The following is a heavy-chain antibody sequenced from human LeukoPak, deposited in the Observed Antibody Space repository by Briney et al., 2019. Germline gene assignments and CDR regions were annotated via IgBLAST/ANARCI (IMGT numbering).Heavy chain of an antibody. V-gene: IGHV1-2*06. CDR1: GYTFTGYY. CDR3: ASGETLI. Sequence: ASVKVTCKASGYTFTGYYMHWVRQAPGQGLEWMGRINHNSGGTNYAQKFQGRVTMTRDTSSSTGYMELRRLRSDDTAVYYCASGETLIWGQGTKVTVSS. J-gene: IGHJ3*02. CDR2: INHNSGGT.